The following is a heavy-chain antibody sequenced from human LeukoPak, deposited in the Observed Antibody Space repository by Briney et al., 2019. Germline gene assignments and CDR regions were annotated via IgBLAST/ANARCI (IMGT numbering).Heavy chain of an antibody. Sequence: PSETLSLTCIISGGSISSSTYYWGWIRQSPGKGLEWIGSIYYSGSTYYNPSLKSRVTISVDTSKNQFSLKLSSVTAADTAVYYCARTRRAGSYYNDYWGQGTLVTVSS. CDR3: ARTRRAGSYYNDY. CDR1: GGSISSSTYY. D-gene: IGHD3-10*01. J-gene: IGHJ4*02. CDR2: IYYSGST. V-gene: IGHV4-39*01.